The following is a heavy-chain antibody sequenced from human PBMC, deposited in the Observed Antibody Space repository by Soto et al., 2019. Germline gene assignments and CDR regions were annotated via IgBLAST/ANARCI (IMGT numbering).Heavy chain of an antibody. Sequence: SETLSLTCVVSSDSISSVNWWSWVRQSPGKGLEWIGEIYHSGSTNYNPSPKSRVAISVDKSKNQFSLKLTSLTAADTAVYYCARGQYYFDYWGPGTLVTVSS. J-gene: IGHJ4*02. CDR3: ARGQYYFDY. V-gene: IGHV4-4*02. CDR2: IYHSGST. CDR1: SDSISSVNW.